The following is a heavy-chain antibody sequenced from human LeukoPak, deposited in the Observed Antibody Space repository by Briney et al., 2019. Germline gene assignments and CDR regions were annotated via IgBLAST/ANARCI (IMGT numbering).Heavy chain of an antibody. CDR1: GFTFSNYG. V-gene: IGHV3-30*02. Sequence: GGSLRLSCAASGFTFSNYGMHWVRQAPGKGLEWVGLIGFDGSNKYYADSVKGRIAISRDNSENTLYLQMNSLRDEDTAVYYCATSLDYYGSGSYPHCFDYWGQGTLVTVSS. D-gene: IGHD3-10*01. J-gene: IGHJ4*02. CDR2: IGFDGSNK. CDR3: ATSLDYYGSGSYPHCFDY.